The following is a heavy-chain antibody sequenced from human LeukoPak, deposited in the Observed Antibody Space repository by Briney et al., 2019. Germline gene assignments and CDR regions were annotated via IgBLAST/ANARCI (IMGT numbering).Heavy chain of an antibody. CDR2: IYYSGST. CDR3: ARQGSYLRSSWGFSIPLKYYFDY. D-gene: IGHD1-26*01. Sequence: SETLSLTCTVSGGSISSSSYYWGWIRQPPGKGLEWIGSIYYSGSTYYNPSLKSRVTISVDTSKNQFSLKLSPVTAADTAVYYCARQGSYLRSSWGFSIPLKYYFDYWGQGTPVTVSS. J-gene: IGHJ4*02. V-gene: IGHV4-39*01. CDR1: GGSISSSSYY.